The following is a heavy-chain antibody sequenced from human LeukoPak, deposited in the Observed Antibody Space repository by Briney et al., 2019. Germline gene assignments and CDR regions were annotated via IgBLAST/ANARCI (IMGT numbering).Heavy chain of an antibody. J-gene: IGHJ4*02. Sequence: GGSLRLSCAASGFTFSSYAMSWVRQAPGKGLEWVSAISGSGGSTYYADSVKGRFTISRDNSRNTLYLQMNSLRAEDTAVYYCATQEGDTAMVNWGQGTLVTVSS. CDR1: GFTFSSYA. CDR3: ATQEGDTAMVN. CDR2: ISGSGGST. D-gene: IGHD5-18*01. V-gene: IGHV3-23*01.